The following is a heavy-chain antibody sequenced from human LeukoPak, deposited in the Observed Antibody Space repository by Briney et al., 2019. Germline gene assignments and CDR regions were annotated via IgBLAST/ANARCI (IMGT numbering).Heavy chain of an antibody. CDR3: ARDLSPRIAVAGGDAFDI. V-gene: IGHV3-20*04. CDR2: INWNGGST. D-gene: IGHD6-19*01. CDR1: GFTFDDYG. J-gene: IGHJ3*02. Sequence: GGSLRLPCAASGFTFDDYGMSWVRQAPGKGLEWVSGINWNGGSTGYADSVKGRFTISRDNAKNSLYLQMNSLRAEDTALYYCARDLSPRIAVAGGDAFDIWGQGTMVTVSS.